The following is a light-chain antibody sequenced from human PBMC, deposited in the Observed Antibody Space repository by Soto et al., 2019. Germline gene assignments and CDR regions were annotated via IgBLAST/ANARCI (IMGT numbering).Light chain of an antibody. Sequence: QSALTQPASVSGSPGQSITISCTGTSSDVGGYNYVSWYQQHPSKAPKLMIYEVRNRPSGVSNRFSGSKSGNTASLTISGLQAEDEADYYCSSYTSSTTLVFGTGTKLTVL. CDR1: SSDVGGYNY. J-gene: IGLJ1*01. V-gene: IGLV2-14*01. CDR3: SSYTSSTTLV. CDR2: EVR.